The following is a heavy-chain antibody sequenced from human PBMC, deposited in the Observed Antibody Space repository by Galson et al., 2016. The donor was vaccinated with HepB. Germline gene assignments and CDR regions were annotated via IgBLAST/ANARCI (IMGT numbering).Heavy chain of an antibody. J-gene: IGHJ4*02. Sequence: SVKVSCKASGYTFANYGLTWVRQAPGQGLEWMGWINTNTGSLTYAQGFTGRIVFSLDTSVSTTYLQIYSLQAGDTAVYYCARDRGGYSDFGGQGTLVTVSS. CDR3: ARDRGGYSDF. CDR2: INTNTGSL. CDR1: GYTFANYG. V-gene: IGHV7-4-1*01. D-gene: IGHD4-23*01.